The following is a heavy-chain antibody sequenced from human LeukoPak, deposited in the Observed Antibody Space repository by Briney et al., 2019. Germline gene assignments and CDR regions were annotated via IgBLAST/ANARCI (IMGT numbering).Heavy chain of an antibody. CDR2: MNSGADDI. CDR1: GVTFSLYA. V-gene: IGHV3-21*05. J-gene: IGHJ4*02. CDR3: ARDTIQPGLIDD. D-gene: IGHD2-2*01. Sequence: PGGSLRLSCAASGVTFSLYALNWVRQAPGRGLEWVAYMNSGADDIHYAASVRGRFTISRDDATNTLYLQLSSLRAEDTAVYYCARDTIQPGLIDDWGQGTLVTVSS.